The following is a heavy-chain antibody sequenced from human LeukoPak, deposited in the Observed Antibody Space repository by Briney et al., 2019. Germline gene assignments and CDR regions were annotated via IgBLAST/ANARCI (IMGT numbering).Heavy chain of an antibody. CDR1: GLTFKNSG. CDR3: ARAPLGYCTNGVCYTSYYFDY. J-gene: IGHJ4*02. CDR2: IQYDEIKK. V-gene: IGHV3-30*02. Sequence: GGSLRLSCTVSGLTFKNSGMHWVRQAPGKGLEWVAFIQYDEIKKFYGDSVKGRFTISRDNSKNSLSLQMNNLRPEDTAVYYCARAPLGYCTNGVCYTSYYFDYWGQGTLVTVSS. D-gene: IGHD2-8*01.